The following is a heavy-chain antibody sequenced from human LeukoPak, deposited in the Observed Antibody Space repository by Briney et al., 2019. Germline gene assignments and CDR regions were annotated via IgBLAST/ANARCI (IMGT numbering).Heavy chain of an antibody. D-gene: IGHD3-10*01. Sequence: SETLSLTCSVSGGSISSYYWSWIRQPAGKGLEWIGRIYSSGSTNYNPSLKTRVTMSLDTSKNQFSLNLTTVTAADTAVYYCARTSARGAQFDYWGQGTLVTVSS. CDR3: ARTSARGAQFDY. V-gene: IGHV4-4*07. CDR1: GGSISSYY. CDR2: IYSSGST. J-gene: IGHJ4*02.